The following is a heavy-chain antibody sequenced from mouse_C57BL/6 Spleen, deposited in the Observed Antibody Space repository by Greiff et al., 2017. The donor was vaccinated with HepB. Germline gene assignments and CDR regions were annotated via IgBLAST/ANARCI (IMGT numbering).Heavy chain of an antibody. CDR2: IYPGDGDT. CDR3: ARYGNYGAWFAY. D-gene: IGHD2-1*01. CDR1: GYAFSSYW. Sequence: DQLQQSGAELVKPGASVKISCKASGYAFSSYWMNWVKQRPGKGLEWIGQIYPGDGDTNYNGKFKGKATLTADKSSSTAYMQLSSLTSEDSAVYFCARYGNYGAWFAYWGQGTLVTVSA. J-gene: IGHJ3*01. V-gene: IGHV1-80*01.